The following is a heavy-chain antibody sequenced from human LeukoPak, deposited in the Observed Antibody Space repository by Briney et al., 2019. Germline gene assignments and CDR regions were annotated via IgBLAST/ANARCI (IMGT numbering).Heavy chain of an antibody. V-gene: IGHV4-30-4*01. CDR3: ARGASGLYCSSTSCYGGNWFDP. CDR2: IYYSGST. CDR1: GGSISSGDYY. J-gene: IGHJ5*02. D-gene: IGHD2-2*01. Sequence: SETLSLTCTVSGGSISSGDYYWSWIRQPPGTGLEWIGYIYYSGSTYYNPSLKSRVTISVDTSKNQFSLKLSSVTAADTAVYYCARGASGLYCSSTSCYGGNWFDPWGQGTLVTVSS.